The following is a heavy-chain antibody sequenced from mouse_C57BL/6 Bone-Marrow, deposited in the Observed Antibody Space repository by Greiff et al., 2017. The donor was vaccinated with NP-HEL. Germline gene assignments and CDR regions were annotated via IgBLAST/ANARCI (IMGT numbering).Heavy chain of an antibody. D-gene: IGHD1-1*01. J-gene: IGHJ3*01. CDR3: AREEGTYYSFAY. V-gene: IGHV5-17*01. Sequence: EVKLVESGGGLVKPGGSLKLSCAASGFTFSDYGMHWVRQAPEKGLEWVAYISSGSSTIYYADTVKGRFTISRDNAKNTLFLQMTSLRSEDTAMDYCAREEGTYYSFAYWGQGTLVTVSA. CDR1: GFTFSDYG. CDR2: ISSGSSTI.